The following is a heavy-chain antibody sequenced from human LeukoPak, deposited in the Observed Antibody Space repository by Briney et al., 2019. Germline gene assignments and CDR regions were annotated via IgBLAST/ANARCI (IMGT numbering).Heavy chain of an antibody. CDR1: GFTSSSYW. D-gene: IGHD1-26*01. J-gene: IGHJ4*02. CDR2: IKQDGSEK. Sequence: GGSLRLSYAASGFTSSSYWMSWVRQAPGKGLEWVANIKQDGSEKYYVDSVKGRFTISRDNAKNSLYLQMNSLRAEDTAVYYCASLGATDLFRTPFDYWGQGTLVTVSS. V-gene: IGHV3-7*01. CDR3: ASLGATDLFRTPFDY.